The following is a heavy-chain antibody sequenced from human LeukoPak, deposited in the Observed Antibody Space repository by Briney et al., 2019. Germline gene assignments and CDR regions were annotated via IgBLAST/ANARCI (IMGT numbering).Heavy chain of an antibody. CDR2: IYYSGST. J-gene: IGHJ4*02. CDR3: AARSWIQLWLRYFDY. V-gene: IGHV4-59*01. CDR1: GGSISSYY. Sequence: PSETLSLTCTVSGGSISSYYWSWIRQPPGKGLEWIGYIYYSGSTNYNPSLKSRVTISVDTSKNQFSLKLSSVTAADTAVYYCAARSWIQLWLRYFDYWGQGTLVTVSS. D-gene: IGHD5-18*01.